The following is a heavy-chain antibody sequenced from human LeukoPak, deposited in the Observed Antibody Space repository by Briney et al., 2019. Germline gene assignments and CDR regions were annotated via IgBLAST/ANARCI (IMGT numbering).Heavy chain of an antibody. V-gene: IGHV3-23*01. D-gene: IGHD2-21*01. J-gene: IGHJ4*02. Sequence: GGSLRLSCAASGFTFTYHAMSWVRQAPGKGLEWVSAISGSGDATKYADSVKGQFTISRDNFKNTVSLQMINLRAEDTAVYFCAKSDCGSDGCKLLNYWGQGILVTVSS. CDR3: AKSDCGSDGCKLLNY. CDR2: ISGSGDAT. CDR1: GFTFTYHA.